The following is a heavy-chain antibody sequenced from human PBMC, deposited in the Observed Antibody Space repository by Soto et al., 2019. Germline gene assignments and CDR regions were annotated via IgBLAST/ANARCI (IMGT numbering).Heavy chain of an antibody. CDR2: MNPDSGDT. CDR1: GYPFDSFD. J-gene: IGHJ4*02. D-gene: IGHD2-21*01. Sequence: QVQLVQSGAEVKKPGASVKVSCEASGYPFDSFDINWVRQAAGQGLEWMGWMNPDSGDTAVAQRFQDRIIMTRTTSTSTASMELSRLTPDGSAVYFCVRHPGGVATHGDTYWGRGTLVTVSS. CDR3: VRHPGGVATHGDTY. V-gene: IGHV1-8*01.